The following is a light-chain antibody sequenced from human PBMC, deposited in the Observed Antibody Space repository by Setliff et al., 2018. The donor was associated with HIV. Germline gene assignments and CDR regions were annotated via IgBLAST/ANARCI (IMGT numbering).Light chain of an antibody. CDR3: QQAKSFPYT. CDR2: AAS. Sequence: DIQMTQSPSSVSAFVGDRVTITCQASHGVGNWLAWHQQKPGKAPKLLIYAASILQSGVPSRFSGSGSGTEFTLTITDLQPEDFATFYCQQAKSFPYTFGQGTKVDIK. V-gene: IGKV1-12*01. CDR1: HGVGNW. J-gene: IGKJ2*01.